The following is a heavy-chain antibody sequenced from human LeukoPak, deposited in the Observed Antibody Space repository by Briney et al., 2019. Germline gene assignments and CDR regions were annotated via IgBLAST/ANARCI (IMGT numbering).Heavy chain of an antibody. D-gene: IGHD2-15*01. J-gene: IGHJ4*02. CDR2: FYNSGSS. CDR3: ARAPGAAHFDY. Sequence: PSETLSLTCTVSGGSISDYYRGWIRQPPGKGLEWIGYFYNSGSSTYNPSLKSRVTISVDTSKEQFSLKVNSVTAADTAVYYCARAPGAAHFDYWGQGTLVTVSS. CDR1: GGSISDYY. V-gene: IGHV4-59*01.